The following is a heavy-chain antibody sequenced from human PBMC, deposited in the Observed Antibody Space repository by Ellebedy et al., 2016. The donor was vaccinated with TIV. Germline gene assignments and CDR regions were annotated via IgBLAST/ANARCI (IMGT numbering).Heavy chain of an antibody. CDR2: IIPIFGTA. V-gene: IGHV1-69*13. CDR1: GYTFTSYG. J-gene: IGHJ4*02. Sequence: ASVKVSCKASGYTFTSYGISWVRQAPGQGLEWMGGIIPIFGTANYAQKFQGRVTITADESTSTAYMELSSLRSEDTAVYYCYYYDSSGYRPEFDYWGQGTLVTVSS. CDR3: YYYDSSGYRPEFDY. D-gene: IGHD3-22*01.